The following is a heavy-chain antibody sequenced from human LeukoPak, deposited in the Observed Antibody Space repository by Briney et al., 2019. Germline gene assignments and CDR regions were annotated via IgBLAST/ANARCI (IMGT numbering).Heavy chain of an antibody. V-gene: IGHV1-18*01. D-gene: IGHD3-22*01. Sequence: ASVKASCKASGYTFTSYGISWVRQAPGQGLEWMGWISAYNGNTNYAQKLQGRVTMTTDTSTSTAYMELRSLRSDDTAVYYCVRDYYDSSGYYRHPGDYWGQGTLVTVSS. CDR3: VRDYYDSSGYYRHPGDY. CDR1: GYTFTSYG. CDR2: ISAYNGNT. J-gene: IGHJ4*02.